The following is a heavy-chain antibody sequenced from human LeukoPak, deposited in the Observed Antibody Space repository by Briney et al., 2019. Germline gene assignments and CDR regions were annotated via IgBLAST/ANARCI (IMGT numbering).Heavy chain of an antibody. J-gene: IGHJ4*02. CDR3: AKISGSYWYYFDY. Sequence: GGSLRLSCAASGFTFDDYGMSWVRHAPGKGLEWVSAISGSGGSTYYADSVKGRFTISRDNSKNTLYLQMNSLRAEDTAVYYCAKISGSYWYYFDYWGQGTLVTVSS. CDR1: GFTFDDYG. CDR2: ISGSGGST. V-gene: IGHV3-23*01. D-gene: IGHD1-26*01.